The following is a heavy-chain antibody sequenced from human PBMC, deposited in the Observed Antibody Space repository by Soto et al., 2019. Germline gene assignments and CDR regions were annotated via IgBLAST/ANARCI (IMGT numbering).Heavy chain of an antibody. CDR1: GFTVSSNY. V-gene: IGHV3-53*01. CDR3: ARDRGSYYYYGMDV. Sequence: LSLTCAASGFTVSSNYMSWVRQAPGKGLEWVSVIYSGGSTYYADSVKGRFTISRDNSKNTLYLQMNSLRAEDTAVYYCARDRGSYYYYGMDVWGQGTTVTVSS. J-gene: IGHJ6*02. D-gene: IGHD3-10*01. CDR2: IYSGGST.